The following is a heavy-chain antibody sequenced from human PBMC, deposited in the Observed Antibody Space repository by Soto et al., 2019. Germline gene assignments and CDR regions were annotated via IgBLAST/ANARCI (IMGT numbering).Heavy chain of an antibody. CDR3: AKVGGNWNRLYYFDY. Sequence: GGSLRLSCAASGFTFSSYAMSWVRQAPGKGLEWVSAISGSGGSTYYADSVKGRFTISRDNSKNTLYLQMNSLRAEDTAVYYCAKVGGNWNRLYYFDYWGQGTLVTVSS. J-gene: IGHJ4*02. CDR1: GFTFSSYA. D-gene: IGHD1-20*01. CDR2: ISGSGGST. V-gene: IGHV3-23*01.